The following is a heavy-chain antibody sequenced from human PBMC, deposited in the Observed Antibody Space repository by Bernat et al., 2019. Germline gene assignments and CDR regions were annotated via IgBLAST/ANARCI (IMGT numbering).Heavy chain of an antibody. J-gene: IGHJ4*02. V-gene: IGHV3-30*02. CDR3: ARELNGGLEY. Sequence: QVQLVESGGGVVQPGGSLRLSCAASGFTFSTYGMHWVRQAPGKGLEWVAVIRFDGSNQYYADSVKGRFTVSRDNSKNTLLLQMNRVRHGDTAMYYCARELNGGLEYWGQGTLVSVAS. D-gene: IGHD1-1*01. CDR1: GFTFSTYG. CDR2: IRFDGSNQ.